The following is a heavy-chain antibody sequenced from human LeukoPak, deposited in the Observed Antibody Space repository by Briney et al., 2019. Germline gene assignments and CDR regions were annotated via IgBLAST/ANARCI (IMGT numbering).Heavy chain of an antibody. D-gene: IGHD4-11*01. CDR2: IRYDGSNK. CDR1: GFTFSSYG. V-gene: IGHV3-30*02. J-gene: IGHJ6*03. CDR3: AKDPHSNYGYYMDV. Sequence: GGSLRLSCAASGFTFSSYGMHWVRHAPGKGLEWVAFIRYDGSNKYYADSVKGRFTISRDNSKNTLYLQMNSLRAEDTAVYYCAKDPHSNYGYYMDVWGKGTTVTVSS.